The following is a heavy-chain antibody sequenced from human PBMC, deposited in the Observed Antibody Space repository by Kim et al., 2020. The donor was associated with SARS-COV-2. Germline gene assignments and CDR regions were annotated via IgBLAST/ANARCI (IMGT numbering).Heavy chain of an antibody. Sequence: ASVKVSCKASGYTFTSYYMHWVRQAPGQGLEWMGIINPSGGSTSYAQKFQGGVTMTRDTSTSTVYMELSSLRSEDTAVYYCARSGGGDQYYYGSGSYYAYFDYWGQGTLVTVSS. CDR1: GYTFTSYY. V-gene: IGHV1-46*01. CDR2: INPSGGST. D-gene: IGHD3-10*01. CDR3: ARSGGGDQYYYGSGSYYAYFDY. J-gene: IGHJ4*02.